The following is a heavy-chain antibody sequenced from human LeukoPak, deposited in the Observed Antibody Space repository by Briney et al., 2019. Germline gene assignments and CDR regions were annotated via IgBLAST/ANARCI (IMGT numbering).Heavy chain of an antibody. CDR2: IYYSGST. CDR1: GGSISSSSYY. V-gene: IGHV4-39*01. D-gene: IGHD2-2*01. J-gene: IGHJ5*02. Sequence: SETLSLTCTVSGGSISSSSYYWGWIRQPPGKGLESIGSIYYSGSTYYNPSLKSRVTISVDTSKNQFSLKLSSVTAADTAVYYCARHSWRYCSSTSCLNWFDPWGQGTLVTVSS. CDR3: ARHSWRYCSSTSCLNWFDP.